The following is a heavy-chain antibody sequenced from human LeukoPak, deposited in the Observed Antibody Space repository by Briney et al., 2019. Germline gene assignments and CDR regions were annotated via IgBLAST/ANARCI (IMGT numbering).Heavy chain of an antibody. CDR3: AKQGIQLWLYYFDY. J-gene: IGHJ4*02. CDR2: ISGSGGST. V-gene: IGHV3-23*01. D-gene: IGHD5-18*01. Sequence: PGGSLRLFCAASGFTFSSYAMSWVRQAPGKGLEWVSAISGSGGSTYYADSVKGRFTISRDNSKNTLYLQMNSLRAEDTAVYYCAKQGIQLWLYYFDYWGQGTLVTVSS. CDR1: GFTFSSYA.